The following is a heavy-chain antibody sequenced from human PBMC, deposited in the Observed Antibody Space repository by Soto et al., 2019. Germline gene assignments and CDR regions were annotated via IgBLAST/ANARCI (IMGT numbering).Heavy chain of an antibody. Sequence: GGSLRLSCAASGFTFSSYSMNWVRQAPEKGLEWVSYISSSSSTIYYADSVKGRFTISRDNAKNSLYLQMNSLRDEDTAVYYCARERVVIQEARIYYYGMDVWGQGTTVTVSS. CDR3: ARERVVIQEARIYYYGMDV. CDR2: ISSSSSTI. CDR1: GFTFSSYS. J-gene: IGHJ6*02. D-gene: IGHD3-22*01. V-gene: IGHV3-48*02.